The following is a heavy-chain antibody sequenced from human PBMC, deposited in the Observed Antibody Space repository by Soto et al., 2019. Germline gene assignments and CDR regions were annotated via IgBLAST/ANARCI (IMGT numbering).Heavy chain of an antibody. CDR3: ASDGEIVKWCRERGNHFDY. Sequence: GGSLRLSCAASGFTFSSYSMNWVRQAPGKGLEWVSSISSSSSYIYYADSVKGRFTISRDNAKNSLYLQMNSLRAEDTAVYYCASDGEIVKWCRERGNHFDYWGQGTLVTVSS. D-gene: IGHD2-8*01. J-gene: IGHJ4*02. V-gene: IGHV3-21*01. CDR1: GFTFSSYS. CDR2: ISSSSSYI.